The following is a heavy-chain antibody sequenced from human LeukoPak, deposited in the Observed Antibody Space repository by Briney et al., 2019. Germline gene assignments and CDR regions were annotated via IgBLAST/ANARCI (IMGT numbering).Heavy chain of an antibody. Sequence: QPGGSLRLSCAASGFTFSSYEMNWVRQAPGKGLEWVSYISSSGSTIYYADSVKGRFTISRDNAKNSLYLQMNSLRAEDTAVYYCANFLNFDWLSITEYFQHWGQGTLVTVSS. CDR2: ISSSGSTI. CDR3: ANFLNFDWLSITEYFQH. J-gene: IGHJ1*01. CDR1: GFTFSSYE. D-gene: IGHD3-9*01. V-gene: IGHV3-48*03.